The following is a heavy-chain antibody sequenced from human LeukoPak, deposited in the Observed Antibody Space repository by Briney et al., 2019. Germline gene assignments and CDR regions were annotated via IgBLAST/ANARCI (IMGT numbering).Heavy chain of an antibody. Sequence: GGSLRLSCAASGFTFSTYSMNWVRQAPGKGLEWVSSISSSSAYIYYADSVKGRFTISRDNAENSLYLQMNSLRAEDTAVYCCARDYAGYCSGATCHFDSWGQGTLVTVSS. D-gene: IGHD2-2*03. CDR3: ARDYAGYCSGATCHFDS. CDR2: ISSSSAYI. CDR1: GFTFSTYS. J-gene: IGHJ4*02. V-gene: IGHV3-21*01.